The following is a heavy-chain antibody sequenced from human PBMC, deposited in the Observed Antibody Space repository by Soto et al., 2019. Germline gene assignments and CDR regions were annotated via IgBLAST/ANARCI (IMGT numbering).Heavy chain of an antibody. CDR3: AKSHYDFWSGYYYYGMDV. V-gene: IGHV3-30*18. J-gene: IGHJ6*02. Sequence: LRLSCAASGFTFSSYGMHWVRQAPGKGLEWVAVISYDGSNKYYADSVKGRFTISRDNSKNTLYLQMNSLRAEDTAVYYCAKSHYDFWSGYYYYGMDVWGQGTTVTVSS. CDR2: ISYDGSNK. CDR1: GFTFSSYG. D-gene: IGHD3-3*01.